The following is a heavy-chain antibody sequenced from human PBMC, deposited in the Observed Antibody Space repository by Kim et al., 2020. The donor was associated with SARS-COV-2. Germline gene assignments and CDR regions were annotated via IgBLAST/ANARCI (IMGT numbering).Heavy chain of an antibody. CDR2: IYYSGST. Sequence: SETLSLTCTVPSGYISSSSYYWGWIRQPPGKGLEWIGTIYYSGSTYYNPSLKSRVTISVDTSKSQFSLKLTSVTAADTAVYYCAALGSGSYSCRAWGQGT. J-gene: IGHJ5*02. CDR1: SGYISSSSYY. CDR3: AALGSGSYSCRA. D-gene: IGHD3-10*01. V-gene: IGHV4-39*01.